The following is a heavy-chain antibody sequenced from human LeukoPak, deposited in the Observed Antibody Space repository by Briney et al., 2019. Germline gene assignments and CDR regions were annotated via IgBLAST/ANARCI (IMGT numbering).Heavy chain of an antibody. V-gene: IGHV7-4-1*01. Sequence: ASVKVSCKASGYTFTKYTMNWVRQAPGQGLEWMGWIDTDTGNPTYAQGFTGRFVFSLDTSVTTTYLQIGSLKSEDTAVYYCARARYCNSGSCYSDFWGQGTLVTVSS. CDR2: IDTDTGNP. CDR1: GYTFTKYT. J-gene: IGHJ4*02. CDR3: ARARYCNSGSCYSDF. D-gene: IGHD2-15*01.